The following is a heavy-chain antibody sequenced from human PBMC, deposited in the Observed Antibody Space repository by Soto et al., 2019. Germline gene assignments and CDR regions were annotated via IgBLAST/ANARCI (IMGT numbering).Heavy chain of an antibody. D-gene: IGHD1-26*01. CDR3: ARGYSPALGAPCARVHWFDP. Sequence: SETLSLTCTVSGGSISSYYWSWIRQPAGKGLEWIGRIYTSGSTNYTPSLKSRVPMSVDTSRNQLSLNLTSVTAADTAVYYCARGYSPALGAPCARVHWFDPWGQGTLVTVSS. CDR2: IYTSGST. CDR1: GGSISSYY. J-gene: IGHJ5*02. V-gene: IGHV4-4*07.